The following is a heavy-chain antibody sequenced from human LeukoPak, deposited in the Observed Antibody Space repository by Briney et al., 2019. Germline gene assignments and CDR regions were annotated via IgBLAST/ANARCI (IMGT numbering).Heavy chain of an antibody. Sequence: VASVKVSCKTSGGTLRTHIFSWVRQAPGQGLEWMGRITPIIETTKYAQRFQGRVTITADPYTDTVYMEMSSLRSDDTAIYYCTRVNLRGSKYNWFDPWGQGTPVTVSS. D-gene: IGHD4-4*01. J-gene: IGHJ5*02. CDR2: ITPIIETT. CDR3: TRVNLRGSKYNWFDP. V-gene: IGHV1-69*08. CDR1: GGTLRTHI.